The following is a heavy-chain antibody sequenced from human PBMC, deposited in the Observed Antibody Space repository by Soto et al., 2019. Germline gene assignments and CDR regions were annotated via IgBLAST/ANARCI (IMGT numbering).Heavy chain of an antibody. V-gene: IGHV2-5*02. J-gene: IGHJ4*02. CDR1: GFSLSTSGVG. Sequence: QITLKESGPTLVKPTQTLTLTCTFSGFSLSTSGVGVGWIRQPPGKALECLALIYWDDDKRYSPSLKSRITINKDASKNQRGLTMTNMDPVATATYYCEHIGGGFRVRGVMLDYCGQGTLVTVS. CDR3: EHIGGGFRVRGVMLDY. CDR2: IYWDDDK. D-gene: IGHD3-10*01.